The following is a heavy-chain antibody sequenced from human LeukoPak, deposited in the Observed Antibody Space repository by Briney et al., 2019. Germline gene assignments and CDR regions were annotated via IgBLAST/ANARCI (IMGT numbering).Heavy chain of an antibody. J-gene: IGHJ6*02. Sequence: PSETLSLTCTVSGGSISSGGYYWSWIRQPPGKGLEWIGYIYHSGSTYYNPSLKSRVTISVDRSKNQFSLKLSSVTAADTAVYYCARGSRLDREPAHYYGMDVWGQGTTVTVSS. CDR3: ARGSRLDREPAHYYGMDV. V-gene: IGHV4-30-2*01. D-gene: IGHD1-26*01. CDR2: IYHSGST. CDR1: GGSISSGGYY.